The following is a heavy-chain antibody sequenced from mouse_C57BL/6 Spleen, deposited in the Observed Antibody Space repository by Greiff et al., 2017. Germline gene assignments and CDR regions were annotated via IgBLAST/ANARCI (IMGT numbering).Heavy chain of an antibody. Sequence: VQVVESGAELVKPGASVKISCKASGYAFSSYWMNWVKQRPGKGLEWIGQIYPGGGDTNYNGKLKGKATLTAGKSSSTAYMQSSSLTAEDSAVYFCAKESSTMVRGFAYWGQGTLVTVSA. CDR1: GYAFSSYW. J-gene: IGHJ3*01. D-gene: IGHD2-2*01. V-gene: IGHV1-80*01. CDR3: AKESSTMVRGFAY. CDR2: IYPGGGDT.